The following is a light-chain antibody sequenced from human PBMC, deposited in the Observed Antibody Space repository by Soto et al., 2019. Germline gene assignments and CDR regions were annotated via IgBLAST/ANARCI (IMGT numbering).Light chain of an antibody. CDR1: SSDVGGYNY. CDR2: DVS. J-gene: IGLJ1*01. CDR3: SSSTSRSTYV. V-gene: IGLV2-14*03. Sequence: QSALTKPAYVSGSPGQSITISCTGTSSDVGGYNYVSWYQQHPGKAPKLMIYDVSNRPSGVSNRFSGSKSGNTASLTISGLQAEDEADYYCSSSTSRSTYVFGSGTKVTAL.